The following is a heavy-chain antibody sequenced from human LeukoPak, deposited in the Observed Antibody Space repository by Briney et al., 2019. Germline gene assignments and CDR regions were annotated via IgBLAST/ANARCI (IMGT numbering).Heavy chain of an antibody. CDR2: INGYNGNT. CDR3: ARDGLSYTNPNNWFDP. D-gene: IGHD2-2*02. CDR1: GYTFINYG. J-gene: IGHJ5*02. Sequence: ASVKVSCKASGYTFINYGISWVRQAPGQGLEWMGWINGYNGNTNYAQNLQGRVTMTTDTSTDTAYMELRSLRSDDTAVYYCARDGLSYTNPNNWFDPWGQGTLVTVSS. V-gene: IGHV1-18*01.